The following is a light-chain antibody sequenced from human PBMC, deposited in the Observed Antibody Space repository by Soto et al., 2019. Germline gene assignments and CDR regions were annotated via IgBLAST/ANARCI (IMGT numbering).Light chain of an antibody. V-gene: IGLV2-14*01. CDR2: DVS. CDR3: SSYTSSSNSRV. J-gene: IGLJ1*01. Sequence: QSALTQPASVSGSPGQSITISCTGTSSDVGGYNYVSWYQQHPGKAPKPMIYDVSNRPSGVSNRFSGSKSGNTASLTISGLQAEDVADYYCSSYTSSSNSRVFGTGTNVTVL. CDR1: SSDVGGYNY.